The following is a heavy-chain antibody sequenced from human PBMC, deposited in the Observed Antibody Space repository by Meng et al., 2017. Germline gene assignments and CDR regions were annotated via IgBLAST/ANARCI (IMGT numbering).Heavy chain of an antibody. J-gene: IGHJ4*01. CDR2: ISWDGGST. V-gene: IGHV3-43D*03. D-gene: IGHD6-19*01. CDR3: ARAGYSSGWRHN. Sequence: GESLKISCAASGFTFDDYAMHWVRQAPGKGLEWVSLISWDGGSTYYADSVKGRFTISRDNSKNSLYLQMNSLRAEDTAVYYCARAGYSSGWRHNWGQGTLVTVSS. CDR1: GFTFDDYA.